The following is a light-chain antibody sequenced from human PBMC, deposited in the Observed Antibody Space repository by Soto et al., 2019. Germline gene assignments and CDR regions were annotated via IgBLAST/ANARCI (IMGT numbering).Light chain of an antibody. Sequence: EIVMTQSPATLSVSPGERATLSCRASQSVSSYLAWYQQKPGQAPRLLIYGASTRATGIPARFSGSGSGTELPHTISSLQSEDFAVYYCQQYNNWPPFTFGPGTKVDIK. CDR2: GAS. CDR1: QSVSSY. V-gene: IGKV3-15*01. CDR3: QQYNNWPPFT. J-gene: IGKJ3*01.